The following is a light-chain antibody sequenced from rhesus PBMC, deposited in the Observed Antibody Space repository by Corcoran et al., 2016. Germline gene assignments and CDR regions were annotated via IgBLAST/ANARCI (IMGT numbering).Light chain of an antibody. CDR3: QQYFSDPFT. J-gene: IGKJ3*01. Sequence: DIQMTQSPSSLSASVGDTVTITCRASQSFSSRLAWYQQKPGKAPKLLIYSASSLQSGVPSRFSGSKSGTDFTLTISSLQPEDIASYYCQQYFSDPFTFGPGTKLDIK. V-gene: IGKV1-46*01. CDR1: QSFSSR. CDR2: SAS.